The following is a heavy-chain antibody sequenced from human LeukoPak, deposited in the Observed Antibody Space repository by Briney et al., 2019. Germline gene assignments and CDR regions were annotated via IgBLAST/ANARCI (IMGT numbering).Heavy chain of an antibody. Sequence: ASVRVSCKASGGTFSSYAISWVRQATGQGLEWMGWMNPNSGNTGYAQKFQGRVTMTRNTSISTAYMELSSLRSEDTAVYYCARGAGIVGAKFDYWGQGTLVTVSS. CDR3: ARGAGIVGAKFDY. D-gene: IGHD1-26*01. J-gene: IGHJ4*02. CDR2: MNPNSGNT. CDR1: GGTFSSYA. V-gene: IGHV1-8*02.